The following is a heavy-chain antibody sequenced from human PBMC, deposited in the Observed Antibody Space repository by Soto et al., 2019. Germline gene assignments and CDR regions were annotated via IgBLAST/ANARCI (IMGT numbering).Heavy chain of an antibody. CDR1: GFTFSTYG. D-gene: IGHD5-18*01. V-gene: IGHV3-33*01. CDR3: ARVSTAMVYFDY. J-gene: IGHJ4*02. Sequence: PGGSLRLSCAASGFTFSTYGMHWVRQAPGKGLEWVAVIWYDGSNKYYADSVKGRFTISRDNSKNTLYLQMNSLRAEDTAVYYCARVSTAMVYFDYWGQGPLVTVSS. CDR2: IWYDGSNK.